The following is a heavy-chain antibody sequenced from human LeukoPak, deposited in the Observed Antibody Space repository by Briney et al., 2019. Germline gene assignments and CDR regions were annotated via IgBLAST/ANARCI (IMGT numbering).Heavy chain of an antibody. CDR3: ARETSYGSGSYYNRDPLDY. D-gene: IGHD3-10*01. J-gene: IGHJ4*02. V-gene: IGHV1-2*02. CDR2: INPNSGGT. Sequence: ASVKVSCKASGYTFTGYYMHWVRQAPGQGLEWMGWINPNSGGTNYAQKFQGRVTMTRDTSISTAYMELSRLRSDDTAVYYCARETSYGSGSYYNRDPLDYWGQGTLVTVSS. CDR1: GYTFTGYY.